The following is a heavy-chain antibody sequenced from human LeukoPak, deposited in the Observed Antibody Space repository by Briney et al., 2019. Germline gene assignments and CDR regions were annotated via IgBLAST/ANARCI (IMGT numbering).Heavy chain of an antibody. J-gene: IGHJ4*02. CDR3: ARDLGDYCDY. CDR1: GGSISSSSYY. D-gene: IGHD4-17*01. Sequence: PSETLSLTCTVSGGSISSSSYYWGWIRQPPGKGLEWIGSIYYSGSTYYNPSLKSRVTISVDTSKSQFSLKLSSATAADTAVYYCARDLGDYCDYWGQGTLVTVSS. V-gene: IGHV4-39*07. CDR2: IYYSGST.